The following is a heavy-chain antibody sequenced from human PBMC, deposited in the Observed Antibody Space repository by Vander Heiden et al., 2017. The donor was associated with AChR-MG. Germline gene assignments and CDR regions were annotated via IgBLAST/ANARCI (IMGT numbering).Heavy chain of an antibody. CDR3: ARGRRGLQRSFDD. Sequence: VQLQQWGAGLLTPSETLSLTCAVYGGSFSGYCWTWIRQPPGKGLEWMGETTHSGSTNYNPSRKSQVTISVDTSKNQFSLKLSSVTAADTAVYYCARGRRGLQRSFDDWGQGTLVTVSS. D-gene: IGHD4-4*01. CDR2: TTHSGST. J-gene: IGHJ4*02. CDR1: GGSFSGYC. V-gene: IGHV4-34*01.